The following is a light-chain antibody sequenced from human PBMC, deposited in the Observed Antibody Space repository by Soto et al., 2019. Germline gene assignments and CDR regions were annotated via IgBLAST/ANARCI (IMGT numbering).Light chain of an antibody. Sequence: AIRMTQSPSSLSASTGDRVTITCRASQGISSYLAWYQQKPGKAPKLLIYAASTLQSGVPSRFRGSGSGTDFTLTISCLKSEDFETYYCQQYYSYPLTFGQGTRLEIK. V-gene: IGKV1-8*01. CDR1: QGISSY. CDR3: QQYYSYPLT. CDR2: AAS. J-gene: IGKJ5*01.